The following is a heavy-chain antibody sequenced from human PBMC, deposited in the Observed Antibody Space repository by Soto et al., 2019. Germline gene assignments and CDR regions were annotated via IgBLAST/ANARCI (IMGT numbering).Heavy chain of an antibody. CDR2: IYYSGST. CDR3: ARLRYSSGWYYFDY. V-gene: IGHV4-59*01. D-gene: IGHD6-19*01. Sequence: PSETLSLTCTVSGGSISSYYWSWIRQPPGKGLEWIGYIYYSGSTNYNPSLKSRVTISVDTSKNQFSLKLSSVTAADTAVYYCARLRYSSGWYYFDYWGQGTLVSVSA. J-gene: IGHJ4*02. CDR1: GGSISSYY.